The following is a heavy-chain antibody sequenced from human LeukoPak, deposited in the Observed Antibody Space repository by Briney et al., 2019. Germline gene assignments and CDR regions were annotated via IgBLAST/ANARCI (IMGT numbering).Heavy chain of an antibody. D-gene: IGHD2-21*02. CDR3: ARGPLTQDY. J-gene: IGHJ4*02. CDR2: ISAYNGNT. Sequence: ASVKVSCKASGYTFTGYYMHWVRRAPGQGPEWMGWISAYNGNTNYAQKLQGRVTMTTDTSTSTAYMELRSLRSDDTAVYYCARGPLTQDYWGQGTLVTVSS. V-gene: IGHV1-18*04. CDR1: GYTFTGYY.